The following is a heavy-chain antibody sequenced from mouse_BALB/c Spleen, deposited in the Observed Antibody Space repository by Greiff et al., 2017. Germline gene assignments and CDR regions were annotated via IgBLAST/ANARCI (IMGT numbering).Heavy chain of an antibody. D-gene: IGHD1-2*01. V-gene: IGHV14-3*02. CDR1: GFNIKDTY. CDR3: ARSRYYYGYHYAMDY. CDR2: IDPANGNT. Sequence: EVQLQQSGAELVKPGASVKLSCTASGFNIKDTYMHWVKQRPEQGLEWIGRIDPANGNTKYDPKFQGKATITADTSSNTAYLQLSSLTSEDTAVYYCARSRYYYGYHYAMDYWGQGTSVTVSS. J-gene: IGHJ4*01.